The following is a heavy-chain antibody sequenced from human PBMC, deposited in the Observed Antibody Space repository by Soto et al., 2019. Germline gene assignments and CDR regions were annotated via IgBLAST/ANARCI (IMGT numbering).Heavy chain of an antibody. V-gene: IGHV4-30-4*01. CDR2: IYYSGST. Sequence: LSLTCTVSGGSISSGDYYWSWIRQPPGKGLEWIGYIYYSGSTYYNPSLKSRVTISVDASKNQFSLKLSSVTAADTAVYYCARDNILGILYGGMDVWGQGTTVTVSS. CDR1: GGSISSGDYY. CDR3: ARDNILGILYGGMDV. D-gene: IGHD3-3*01. J-gene: IGHJ6*02.